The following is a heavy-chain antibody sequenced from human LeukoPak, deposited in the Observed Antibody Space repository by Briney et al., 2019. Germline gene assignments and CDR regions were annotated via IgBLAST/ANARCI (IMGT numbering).Heavy chain of an antibody. Sequence: GGSLRLSCAASGFTFNSYWMSWVRQAPGKGLEWVANIRQDGTEKYYVDPVKGRFTISRDNAKNSVYLQMNSLRADDSAIYYCARDPDYWGQGTLVTVSS. CDR3: ARDPDY. V-gene: IGHV3-7*01. CDR2: IRQDGTEK. CDR1: GFTFNSYW. J-gene: IGHJ4*02.